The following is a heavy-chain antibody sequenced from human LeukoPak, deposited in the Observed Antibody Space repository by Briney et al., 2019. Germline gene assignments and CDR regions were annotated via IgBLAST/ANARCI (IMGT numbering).Heavy chain of an antibody. D-gene: IGHD2-2*01. Sequence: GGSLRLSCAASGFTFSSYAMSWVRQAPGKGLEWVSAISGSGGSTYYADSVKGRFTISRDNSKNTLYLQMNSLGAEDTAVYYCAKVTRYCSSTSCRHSDYWGQGTLVTVSS. V-gene: IGHV3-23*01. J-gene: IGHJ4*02. CDR3: AKVTRYCSSTSCRHSDY. CDR2: ISGSGGST. CDR1: GFTFSSYA.